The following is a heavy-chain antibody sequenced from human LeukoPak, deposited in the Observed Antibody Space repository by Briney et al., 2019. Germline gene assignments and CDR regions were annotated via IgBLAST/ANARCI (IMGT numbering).Heavy chain of an antibody. V-gene: IGHV3-21*01. J-gene: IGHJ3*02. CDR3: ARGYSSSPDDAFDI. CDR2: ISSSSSYI. CDR1: GFTFSSYS. Sequence: PGGSLRLSCAASGFTFSSYSMKWVRQAPGKGLEWVSSISSSSSYIYYADSVKGRFTIYRDNAKNSLYLQMNSLRAEDTAVYYCARGYSSSPDDAFDIWGQGTMVTVSS. D-gene: IGHD6-6*01.